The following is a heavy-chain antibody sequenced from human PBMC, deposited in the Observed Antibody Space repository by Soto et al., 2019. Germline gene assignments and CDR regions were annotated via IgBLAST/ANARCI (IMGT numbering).Heavy chain of an antibody. V-gene: IGHV4-4*02. Sequence: QVQLQESGPGLVKPWGTLSLTCAVSGGSISSSNWWSWVRQPPGKGLEWIGEIYHSGSTNYNPSLKSRVTISLDKSKNQFSLKLSSVTAADTAVYYCARGGGSSGWYDAFDIWGQGTMVTVSP. D-gene: IGHD6-19*01. CDR1: GGSISSSNW. J-gene: IGHJ3*02. CDR3: ARGGGSSGWYDAFDI. CDR2: IYHSGST.